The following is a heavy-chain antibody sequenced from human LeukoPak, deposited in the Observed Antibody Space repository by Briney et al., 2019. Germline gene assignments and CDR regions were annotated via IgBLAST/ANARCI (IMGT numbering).Heavy chain of an antibody. V-gene: IGHV1-2*06. J-gene: IGHJ6*02. D-gene: IGHD3-3*01. CDR1: GYTFTGYY. Sequence: GASVKVSCKASGYTFTGYYMHWVRQALGQGLEWMGRINPNSGDTNYAQKLQGRVTMTTDTSTSTAYMELRSLRSDDTAVYYCAMGPYYDFWSGYYNYYYGMDVWGQGTTVTVSS. CDR3: AMGPYYDFWSGYYNYYYGMDV. CDR2: INPNSGDT.